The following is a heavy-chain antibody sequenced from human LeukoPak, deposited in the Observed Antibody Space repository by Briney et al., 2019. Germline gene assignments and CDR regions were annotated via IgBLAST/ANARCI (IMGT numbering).Heavy chain of an antibody. D-gene: IGHD3-22*01. CDR2: INTNTGNP. J-gene: IGHJ5*02. CDR1: GGTFSSYA. CDR3: ASDYYGSSAYYYGTNNWFDP. V-gene: IGHV7-4-1*02. Sequence: ASVKVSCKASGGTFSSYAISWVRQAPGQGLEWMGWINTNTGNPTYAQGFTGRFVFSLDTSVSTAYLQISSLKAEDTAVYYCASDYYGSSAYYYGTNNWFDPWGQGTLGTVSS.